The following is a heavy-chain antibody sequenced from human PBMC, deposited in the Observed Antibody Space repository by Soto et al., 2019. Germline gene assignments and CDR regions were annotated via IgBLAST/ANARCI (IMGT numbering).Heavy chain of an antibody. V-gene: IGHV4-30-4*01. Sequence: SETLSLTCTVSGGSISSGDYYWSWIRQPPGKGLEWIGYIYYSGSTYYNPSLKSRVTISVDTSKNQFSLKLSSVTAADTAVYYCAREGYYDSSLWAFDIWGQGTMVTV. J-gene: IGHJ3*02. D-gene: IGHD3-22*01. CDR3: AREGYYDSSLWAFDI. CDR2: IYYSGST. CDR1: GGSISSGDYY.